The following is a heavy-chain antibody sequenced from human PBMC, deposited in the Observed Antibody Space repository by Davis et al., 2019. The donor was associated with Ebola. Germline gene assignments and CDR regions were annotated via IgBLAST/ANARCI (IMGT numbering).Heavy chain of an antibody. CDR2: ISAYNGHT. CDR1: GYTFNSHG. J-gene: IGHJ4*02. D-gene: IGHD6-19*01. Sequence: ALVTVSCKASGYTFNSHGISWVRQAPGQGLEWMAWISAYNGHTNYAQKFQGRLTLTTDTSTSTVYMELRSLTSDDTAEYYCARGRNGGWDFDYWGQGTRVTVSS. CDR3: ARGRNGGWDFDY. V-gene: IGHV1-18*01.